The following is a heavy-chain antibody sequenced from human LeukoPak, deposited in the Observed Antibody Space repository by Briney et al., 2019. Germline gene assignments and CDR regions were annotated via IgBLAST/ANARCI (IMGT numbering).Heavy chain of an antibody. Sequence: SETLSLTCTVSGGSISSYYWSWIRQPAGKGLEWIGYIYYSGSTNYNPSLKSRVTISVDTSKNQFSLKLSSVTAADTAVYYCARHTNYYDSSGFYAEYFHHWGQGTLVTVSS. D-gene: IGHD3-22*01. CDR2: IYYSGST. CDR1: GGSISSYY. V-gene: IGHV4-59*08. CDR3: ARHTNYYDSSGFYAEYFHH. J-gene: IGHJ1*01.